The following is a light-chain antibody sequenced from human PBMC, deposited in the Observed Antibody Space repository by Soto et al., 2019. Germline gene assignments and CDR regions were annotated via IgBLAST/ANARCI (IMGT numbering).Light chain of an antibody. CDR2: GAS. CDR1: QSVSSN. J-gene: IGKJ2*01. V-gene: IGKV3-15*01. CDR3: QQYNNWPLYT. Sequence: EIVMTQSPATLSVSPGERATLSCRASQSVSSNLAWYQQKPGQAPMLLIYGASTRATCIPARFSGSGSGTEFTLTISSLQSEDFAGYYCQQYNNWPLYTFGQGTKLEIK.